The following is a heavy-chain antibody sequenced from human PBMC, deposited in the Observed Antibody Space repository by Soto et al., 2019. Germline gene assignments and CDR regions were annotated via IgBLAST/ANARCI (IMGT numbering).Heavy chain of an antibody. D-gene: IGHD3-22*01. CDR3: ASPPYYYDSSGYYSGAFDI. CDR1: GGSFSGYY. Sequence: SETLSLTCAVYGGSFSGYYWSWIRQPPGKGLEWIGEINHSGGTNYNPSLKSRVTISVDTSKNQFSLKLSSVTAADTAVYYCASPPYYYDSSGYYSGAFDIWGQGTMVTVSS. CDR2: INHSGGT. V-gene: IGHV4-34*01. J-gene: IGHJ3*02.